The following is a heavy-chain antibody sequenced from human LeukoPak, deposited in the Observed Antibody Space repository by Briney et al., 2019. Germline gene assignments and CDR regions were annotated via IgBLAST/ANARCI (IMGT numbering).Heavy chain of an antibody. CDR1: GFTFSSYA. CDR2: ISYDGSNK. Sequence: GGSLRLSCAASGFTFSSYAMHWVRQAPGKALEWVAVISYDGSNKYYADSVKGRFTISRDNSKNSLYLQMNSLRTEDTAVYYCARDLTWGVVPATVPDYWGQGTLVTVSS. V-gene: IGHV3-30*19. CDR3: ARDLTWGVVPATVPDY. D-gene: IGHD2-15*01. J-gene: IGHJ4*02.